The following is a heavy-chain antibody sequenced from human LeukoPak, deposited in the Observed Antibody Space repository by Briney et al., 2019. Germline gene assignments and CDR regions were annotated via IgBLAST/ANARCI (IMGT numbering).Heavy chain of an antibody. J-gene: IGHJ6*02. CDR1: GYTFTSYD. D-gene: IGHD3-3*01. Sequence: GASVKVSRKASGYTFTSYDINWVRQATGQGLEWMGWMNPNSGNTGYAQKFQGRVTMTRNTSISTAYMELSSLRSEDTAVYYCARGLAIFGVVIMYYYYGMDVWGQGTTVTVSS. CDR3: ARGLAIFGVVIMYYYYGMDV. CDR2: MNPNSGNT. V-gene: IGHV1-8*01.